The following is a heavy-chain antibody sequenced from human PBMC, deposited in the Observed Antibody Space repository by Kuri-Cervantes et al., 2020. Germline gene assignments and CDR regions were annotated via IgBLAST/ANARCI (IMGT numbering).Heavy chain of an antibody. V-gene: IGHV4-34*01. CDR3: ARGAYGDY. CDR2: INHSGST. CDR1: GGSFSGYY. D-gene: IGHD4-17*01. J-gene: IGHJ4*02. Sequence: SQTLSLTCAVYGGSFSGYYWSWIRQPPGKGLEWIGEINHSGSTNYNPSLKSRVTISVDTSKNQFSLKLSSVTAADMAVYYCARGAYGDYWGQGTLVTVSS.